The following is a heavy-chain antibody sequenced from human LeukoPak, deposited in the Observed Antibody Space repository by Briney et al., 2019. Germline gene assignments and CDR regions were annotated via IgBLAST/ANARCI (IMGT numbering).Heavy chain of an antibody. CDR2: IYTSGNT. Sequence: SETLSLTCTVSGGSISSYYWSWIRQPAGKGLEWIGRIYTSGNTNYNPSLKSRVTMSVDTSKNQFSLKLSSVTAADTAVYYCARDSSIQAGTVWYNWFDPWGQGTLVTVSS. CDR3: ARDSSIQAGTVWYNWFDP. V-gene: IGHV4-4*07. CDR1: GGSISSYY. J-gene: IGHJ5*02. D-gene: IGHD6-19*01.